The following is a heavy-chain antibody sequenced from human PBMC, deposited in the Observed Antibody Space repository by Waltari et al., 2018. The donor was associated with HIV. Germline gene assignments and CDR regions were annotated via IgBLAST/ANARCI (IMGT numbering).Heavy chain of an antibody. V-gene: IGHV4-59*01. D-gene: IGHD6-19*01. CDR2: IYYTGSA. CDR3: AKESWAHSSGWQFDY. Sequence: QVHLQESGPGLVKASETLSLTCSVSGGSIRGDYGRWIRQPPGKGLEWIGYIYYTGSANYNPSLKSRITMSLSPSKTQFSLKVNSVTSADTGVYYCAKESWAHSSGWQFDYWGPGILVTVSS. J-gene: IGHJ4*02. CDR1: GGSIRGDY.